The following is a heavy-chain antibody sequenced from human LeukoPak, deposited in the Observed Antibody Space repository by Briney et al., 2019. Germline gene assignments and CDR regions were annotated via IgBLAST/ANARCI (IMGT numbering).Heavy chain of an antibody. CDR1: GGSISSGSYY. CDR3: ASARNSGTDAFDI. V-gene: IGHV4-39*01. CDR2: IYYSGST. D-gene: IGHD1-1*01. Sequence: SETLSLTCTVSGGSISSGSYYWSWIRQPAGKGLEWIGSIYYSGSTYYNPSLKSRVTISVDTSKNQFSLKLSSVTAADTAVYYCASARNSGTDAFDIWGQGTMVTVSS. J-gene: IGHJ3*02.